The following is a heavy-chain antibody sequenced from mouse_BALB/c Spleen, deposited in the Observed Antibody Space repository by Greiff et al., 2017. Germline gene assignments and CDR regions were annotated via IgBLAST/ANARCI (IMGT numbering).Heavy chain of an antibody. J-gene: IGHJ2*01. CDR2: IWGDGST. Sequence: VTVVESGPGLVAPSQSLSITCPASGFSLTGYGVNWVRQPPGKGLEWLGMIWGDGSTDYNSALKSRLSISKDNSKSQVFLKMNSLQTDDTARYYCARETGYFDYWGQGTTLTVSS. CDR1: GFSLTGYG. D-gene: IGHD4-1*01. CDR3: ARETGYFDY. V-gene: IGHV2-6-7*01.